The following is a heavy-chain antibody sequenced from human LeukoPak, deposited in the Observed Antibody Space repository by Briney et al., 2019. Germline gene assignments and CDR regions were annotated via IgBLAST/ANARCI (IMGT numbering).Heavy chain of an antibody. CDR2: ISSSSSYI. CDR3: ARARIAARSTTAFDY. Sequence: GGSLRLSCAASGFTFSSYSMNWVRQAPGKGLAWVSSISSSSSYIYYADSVKGRFTISRDNAKNSLYLQMNSLRAEDTAVYYCARARIAARSTTAFDYWGQGTLVTVSS. V-gene: IGHV3-21*01. CDR1: GFTFSSYS. D-gene: IGHD6-6*01. J-gene: IGHJ4*02.